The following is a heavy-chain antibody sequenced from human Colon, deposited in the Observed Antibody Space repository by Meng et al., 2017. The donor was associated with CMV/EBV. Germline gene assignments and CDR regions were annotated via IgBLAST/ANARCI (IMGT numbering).Heavy chain of an antibody. V-gene: IGHV1-8*03. Sequence: ASVKVSCKASGYIFSNFDINWVRQATGQGLEWMGWMNPDSGDTGYAQKFQGRVSIARNTSISTAYMELSSLRSEDTAVYYCARQASYDSSGYYYYYGMDVWGQGTTVTVSS. J-gene: IGHJ6*02. CDR3: ARQASYDSSGYYYYYGMDV. CDR1: GYIFSNFD. CDR2: MNPDSGDT. D-gene: IGHD3-22*01.